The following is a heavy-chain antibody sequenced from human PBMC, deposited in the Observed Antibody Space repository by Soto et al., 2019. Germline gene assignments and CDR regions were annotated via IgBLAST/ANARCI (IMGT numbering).Heavy chain of an antibody. J-gene: IGHJ4*02. V-gene: IGHV3-30-3*01. CDR2: ISYDGSNK. CDR1: GFTFSCYA. D-gene: IGHD6-19*01. CDR3: ARDVGGSYSSGWLYFDY. Sequence: QVQLVESGGGVVQPGRSLRLSCAASGFTFSCYAMHWVRQAPGKGLEWVAVISYDGSNKYYADSVKGRFTISRDNSKNTLYLQMNSLRAEDTAVYYCARDVGGSYSSGWLYFDYWGQGTLVTVSS.